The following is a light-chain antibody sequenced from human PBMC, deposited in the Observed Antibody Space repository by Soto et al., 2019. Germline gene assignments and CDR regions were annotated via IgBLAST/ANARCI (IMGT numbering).Light chain of an antibody. J-gene: IGLJ2*01. V-gene: IGLV1-47*02. CDR3: AAWDASLRVVL. CDR1: SSNIGGYNY. CDR2: GTN. Sequence: QSALTQPPSASGTPGQRVTIACSGGSSNIGGYNYVYGYQQYPGTAPKLLVFGTNLRPSGVPDRFSASRSGTSGSLTISGLRSEDEADYYCAAWDASLRVVLFGGGNKLPS.